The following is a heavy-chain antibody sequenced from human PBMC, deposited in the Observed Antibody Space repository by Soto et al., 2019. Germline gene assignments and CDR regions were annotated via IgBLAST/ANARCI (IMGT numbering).Heavy chain of an antibody. J-gene: IGHJ4*02. V-gene: IGHV4-31*03. CDR2: IYYSGST. CDR3: AKERRGSYCGGGTCYSPDY. D-gene: IGHD2-15*01. Sequence: PSETLSLTCTVSGGSISSGGYYWSWIRQHPGKGLEWIGYIYYSGSTYYNPSLKSRVTISVDTSKNQFSLKLSSVTAADTAVYYCAKERRGSYCGGGTCYSPDYWGPGTQVTVS. CDR1: GGSISSGGYY.